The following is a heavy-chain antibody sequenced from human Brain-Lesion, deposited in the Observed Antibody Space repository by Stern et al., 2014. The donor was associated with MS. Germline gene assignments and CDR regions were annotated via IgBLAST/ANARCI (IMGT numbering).Heavy chain of an antibody. CDR1: GGSVSSTSHA. D-gene: IGHD2-15*01. Sequence: QVQLVQSGPGLVKPSETLSLTCTVAGGSVSSTSHALAWIRQPPGKGLEWIGTIYYSGNPYYIPSLRGRPTIPLDTSKNQFSLQRRSVTAADTAVYYCAGEEDIRYCSGGSCTGNWFDPWGQGTLVTVSS. J-gene: IGHJ5*02. CDR3: AGEEDIRYCSGGSCTGNWFDP. V-gene: IGHV4-39*01. CDR2: IYYSGNP.